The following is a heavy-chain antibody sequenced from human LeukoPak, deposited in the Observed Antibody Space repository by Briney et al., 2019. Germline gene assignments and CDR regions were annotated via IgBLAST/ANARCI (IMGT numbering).Heavy chain of an antibody. Sequence: GESLGLSCAASGFTFSTYVMHWVRQAPGKGLEYVSTISHNGDSTFYANSVKGRFTISRDNSKNTLYLQMGSLRPEDMAVYYCARDGPGYSSGWYWFDPWGQGTLVTVSS. D-gene: IGHD6-13*01. CDR1: GFTFSTYV. CDR2: ISHNGDST. J-gene: IGHJ5*02. CDR3: ARDGPGYSSGWYWFDP. V-gene: IGHV3-64*01.